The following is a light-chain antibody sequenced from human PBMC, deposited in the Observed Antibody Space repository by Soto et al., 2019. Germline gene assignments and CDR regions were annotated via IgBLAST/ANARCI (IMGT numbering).Light chain of an antibody. CDR3: QKYTRAPFT. V-gene: IGKV1-27*01. CDR1: QGIDTY. Sequence: DIQMTQSPSSLSASVGDRVTVTCRASQGIDTYLAWYQQKPGQVPTLLIYAASTLQSGVPSRFSGSGSGTDLTLTISSLQPEDVATYFCQKYTRAPFTFGPGTKVDIK. J-gene: IGKJ3*01. CDR2: AAS.